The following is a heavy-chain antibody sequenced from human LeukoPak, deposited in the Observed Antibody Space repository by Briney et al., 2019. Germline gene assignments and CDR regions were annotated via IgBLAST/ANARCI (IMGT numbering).Heavy chain of an antibody. CDR1: GYTFTGYY. CDR2: INPNSGGT. V-gene: IGHV1-2*02. Sequence: VASVTVSCTASGYTFTGYYMHWVRQAPGQGLEWMGWINPNSGGTNYAQKFQGRVTMTRDTSISTAYMELSRLRSDDTAVYYCARLTSSTNAFDIWGQGTMVTVSS. CDR3: ARLTSSTNAFDI. J-gene: IGHJ3*02. D-gene: IGHD2-2*01.